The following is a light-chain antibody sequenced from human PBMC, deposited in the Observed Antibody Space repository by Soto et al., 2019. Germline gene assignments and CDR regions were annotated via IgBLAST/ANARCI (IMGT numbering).Light chain of an antibody. V-gene: IGKV3D-20*01. CDR1: QGVTSSY. CDR2: DAS. J-gene: IGKJ5*01. CDR3: QQANSFPIT. Sequence: EIVLTQSPATLSLSPGESATLSCGASQGVTSSYLAWYQQKPGLAPRLLIYDASSRATGIPDRFSGSGSGTDFTLTISSLQPEDFATYYCQQANSFPITFGQGTRLEIK.